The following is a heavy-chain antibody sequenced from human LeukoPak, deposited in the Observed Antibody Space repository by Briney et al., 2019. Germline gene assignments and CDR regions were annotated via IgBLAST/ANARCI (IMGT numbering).Heavy chain of an antibody. CDR3: ARARIVGATRCPDY. D-gene: IGHD1-26*01. V-gene: IGHV6-1*01. CDR2: TYYRSKWYY. J-gene: IGHJ4*02. Sequence: SQTLSLTCAISGDRVSSNSAAWNWIRQSPSRGLEWLGRTYYRSKWYYDYAVSVKSRITINPDTSKNQFSLQLDSVTLEDTAVYYCARARIVGATRCPDYWGQGTPVTVSS. CDR1: GDRVSSNSAA.